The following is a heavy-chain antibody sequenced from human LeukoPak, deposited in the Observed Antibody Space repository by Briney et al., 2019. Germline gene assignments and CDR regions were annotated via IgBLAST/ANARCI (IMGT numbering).Heavy chain of an antibody. CDR1: GFTFSRFA. V-gene: IGHV3-23*01. CDR3: AKDANYYDSSGYLIPFDY. CDR2: ISGSGHKT. J-gene: IGHJ4*02. Sequence: GGSLILSCSASGFTFSRFAMSWVRQLPGKGLEWVSSISGSGHKTYYGDSVKGRFSVSRDNSKNILYLQMDSLRADDPALYYCAKDANYYDSSGYLIPFDYWGQGTLVTVSS. D-gene: IGHD3-22*01.